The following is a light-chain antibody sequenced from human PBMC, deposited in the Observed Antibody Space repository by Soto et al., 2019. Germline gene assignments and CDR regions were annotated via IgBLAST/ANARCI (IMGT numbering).Light chain of an antibody. CDR1: SSDVGGYNS. CDR2: EVN. J-gene: IGLJ2*01. Sequence: QSVLTQPPSVSAAPGQKVTISCSGSSSDVGGYNSVSWYQQHPGKAPKLIIYEVNYRPVGVSNRFSGSKSGNTASLTISGLQAEDEADYYCSAYRSSTTLVFGGGTKVTVL. V-gene: IGLV2-14*01. CDR3: SAYRSSTTLV.